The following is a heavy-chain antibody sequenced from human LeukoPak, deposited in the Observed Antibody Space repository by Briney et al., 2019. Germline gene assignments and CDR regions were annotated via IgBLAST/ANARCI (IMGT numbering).Heavy chain of an antibody. CDR2: IYTSGST. D-gene: IGHD1-26*01. CDR3: ARGGPAIVGATNNWFDP. CDR1: GGSISSGSYY. V-gene: IGHV4-61*02. J-gene: IGHJ5*02. Sequence: PSYTPSLTCTVSGGSISSGSYYWSWIRQPAGKGLEWIGRIYTSGSTNYNPSLKSRVTISVDTSKNQFSLKLSSVTAADTAVYYCARGGPAIVGATNNWFDPWGQGTLVTVSS.